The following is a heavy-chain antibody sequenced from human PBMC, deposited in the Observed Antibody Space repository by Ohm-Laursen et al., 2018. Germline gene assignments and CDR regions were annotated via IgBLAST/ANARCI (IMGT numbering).Heavy chain of an antibody. CDR2: ATGSGRST. J-gene: IGHJ5*01. Sequence: SLRLSCAASGFTFSGYAMSWVRQGPEKGLEWVSVATGSGRSTYYTDSVKGRLSISRDNSKNTLYLQMNSLRVEDTAVYYCAKGRSGGTGHGNWFESWGQGALVIVSS. CDR3: AKGRSGGTGHGNWFES. V-gene: IGHV3-23*01. CDR1: GFTFSGYA. D-gene: IGHD3-10*01.